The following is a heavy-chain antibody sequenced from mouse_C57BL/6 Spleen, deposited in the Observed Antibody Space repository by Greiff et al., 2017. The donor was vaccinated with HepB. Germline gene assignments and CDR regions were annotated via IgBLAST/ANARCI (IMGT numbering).Heavy chain of an antibody. D-gene: IGHD1-1*01. CDR1: GYSFTSYY. Sequence: QVQLQQSGPELVKPGASVKISCKASGYSFTSYYIHWVKQRPGQGLEWIGWIYPGSGNTKYNEKFKGKATLTADTSSSTAYMQLSSLTSEDSAVYYCARHYYGSSHWYFDVWGTGTTVTVSS. V-gene: IGHV1-66*01. J-gene: IGHJ1*03. CDR3: ARHYYGSSHWYFDV. CDR2: IYPGSGNT.